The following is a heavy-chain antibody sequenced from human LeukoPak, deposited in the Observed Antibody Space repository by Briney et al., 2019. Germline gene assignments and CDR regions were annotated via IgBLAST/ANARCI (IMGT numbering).Heavy chain of an antibody. V-gene: IGHV4-34*01. CDR1: GPSFSGYY. Sequence: PSETLSLTCAVYGPSFSGYYGLCLRQPPGKGMEWIGEINPSGSHNYNPSINSRVNISVATSKNQFSLKLSSVTAADKAVYYCARSVWGLDYWGQGTLVTVSS. D-gene: IGHD7-27*01. CDR2: INPSGSH. J-gene: IGHJ4*02. CDR3: ARSVWGLDY.